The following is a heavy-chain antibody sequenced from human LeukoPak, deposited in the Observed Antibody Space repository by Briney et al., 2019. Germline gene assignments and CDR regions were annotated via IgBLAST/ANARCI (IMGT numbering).Heavy chain of an antibody. CDR3: ARGEGSWYYGMDV. V-gene: IGHV4-39*07. CDR1: GGSISSSSYY. D-gene: IGHD6-13*01. Sequence: SETLSLTCTVSGGSISSSSYYWGWIRQPPGKGLEWIGSIYYSGSTYYNPSLKSRVTISVDTSKNQFSLKLSSVTAADTAVYYCARGEGSWYYGMDVWGQGTTVTVSS. J-gene: IGHJ6*02. CDR2: IYYSGST.